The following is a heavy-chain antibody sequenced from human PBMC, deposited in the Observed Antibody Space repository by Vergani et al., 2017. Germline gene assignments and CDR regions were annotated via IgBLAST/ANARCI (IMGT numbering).Heavy chain of an antibody. D-gene: IGHD4-17*01. Sequence: QVQLVQSGAEVKKPGASVKVSCKASGYTFTSYAMHWVRQAPGQRLEWMGWINAGNGNTKYSQKFQGRVTITRDTSASTAYMELRSLRSEDTAVYYCAGGAPPYGDPLFDYWGQGTLVTVSS. CDR3: AGGAPPYGDPLFDY. CDR2: INAGNGNT. V-gene: IGHV1-3*01. J-gene: IGHJ4*02. CDR1: GYTFTSYA.